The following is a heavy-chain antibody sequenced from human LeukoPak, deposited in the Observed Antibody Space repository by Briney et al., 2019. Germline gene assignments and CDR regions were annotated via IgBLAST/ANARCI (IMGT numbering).Heavy chain of an antibody. D-gene: IGHD5-12*01. J-gene: IGHJ4*02. CDR2: ISNSSSYI. CDR3: ARVIGGYGDY. Sequence: PGGSLRLSCAASGFTFRSYSMNWVRQAPGKGLEWVSSISNSSSYIYYADSVKGRFTISRDNAKNSLYLQMNSLRAEDTAVYYCARVIGGYGDYWGQGTLVTVSS. V-gene: IGHV3-21*01. CDR1: GFTFRSYS.